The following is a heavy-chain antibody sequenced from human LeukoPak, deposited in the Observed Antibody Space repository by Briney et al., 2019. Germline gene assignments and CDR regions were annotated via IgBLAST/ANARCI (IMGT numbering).Heavy chain of an antibody. D-gene: IGHD4-11*01. V-gene: IGHV1-2*02. CDR3: ARDRGARALQDAKTPGDYYYYYMDV. Sequence: ASVKVSCKSSGYTFTGYYMHWVRQAPGQGLEWMGLINPNSGGTNYAQKFQGRVTMIRDTSISTAYMELSRLRSDDTAVYYCARDRGARALQDAKTPGDYYYYYMDVWGKGTTVTVSS. CDR1: GYTFTGYY. CDR2: INPNSGGT. J-gene: IGHJ6*03.